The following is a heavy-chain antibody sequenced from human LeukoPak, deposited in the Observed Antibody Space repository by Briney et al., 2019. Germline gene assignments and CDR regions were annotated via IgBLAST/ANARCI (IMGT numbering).Heavy chain of an antibody. CDR2: ISGSGGST. D-gene: IGHD1-14*01. CDR3: AKHLNNPGYYYGMDV. CDR1: GFTFSSYA. V-gene: IGHV3-23*01. Sequence: PGGSLRLSCAVSGFTFSSYAMSWVRQAPGKGPEWVSAISGSGGSTYYADSVKGRFTISRDNSKNTLYLQMNSLRVEDTAVYFCAKHLNNPGYYYGMDVWGQGTTVTVSS. J-gene: IGHJ6*02.